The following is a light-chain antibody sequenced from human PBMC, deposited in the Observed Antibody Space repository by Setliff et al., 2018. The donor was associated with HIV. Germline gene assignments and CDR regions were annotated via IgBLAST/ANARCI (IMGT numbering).Light chain of an antibody. CDR1: SSDVGGHNY. J-gene: IGLJ1*01. V-gene: IGLV2-14*01. Sequence: QSVLTQPASVSGSPGQSITISCTGTSSDVGGHNYVSWYQQHPGKAPKLIIYEVSYRPSGVSNRFSGSKSGNTASLTISGLQAEDEAEYHCSSYTTSNTGPHVFGTGTKVTVL. CDR2: EVS. CDR3: SSYTTSNTGPHV.